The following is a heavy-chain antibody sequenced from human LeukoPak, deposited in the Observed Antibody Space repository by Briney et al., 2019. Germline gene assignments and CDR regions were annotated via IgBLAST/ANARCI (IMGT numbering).Heavy chain of an antibody. CDR1: GDSISSYY. CDR2: IYYSGST. J-gene: IGHJ4*02. V-gene: IGHV4-59*01. D-gene: IGHD4-17*01. CDR3: ARKTSGDYVPRFDY. Sequence: SETLSLTCTVSGDSISSYYWSWIRQPPGKGLEWIGYIYYSGSTNFNPSLKSRVTMSVDTSKNQFSLRLSSVTAADTAVYYCARKTSGDYVPRFDYWGQGTLVTVSS.